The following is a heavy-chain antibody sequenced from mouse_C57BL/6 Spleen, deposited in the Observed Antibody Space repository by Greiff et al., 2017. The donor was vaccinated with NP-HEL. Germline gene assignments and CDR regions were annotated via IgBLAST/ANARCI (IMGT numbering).Heavy chain of an antibody. V-gene: IGHV1-50*01. J-gene: IGHJ2*01. CDR2: IDPSDSYT. CDR3: ARAGYYFDY. CDR1: GYTFTSYW. Sequence: QVQLQQPGAELVQPGASVKLSCKASGYTFTSYWMQWVKQRPGQGLEWIGEIDPSDSYTNYNQKFKGKATLTVDTSSSTAYMQLSSLTSEDSAVYYCARAGYYFDYWGQGTTLTVSS.